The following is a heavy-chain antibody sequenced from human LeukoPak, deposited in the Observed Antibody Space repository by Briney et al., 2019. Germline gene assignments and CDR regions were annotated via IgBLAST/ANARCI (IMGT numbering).Heavy chain of an antibody. CDR1: GGSIGNYY. Sequence: KSSETLSLTCTVSGGSIGNYYWSWIRQPPGKGLEWIGYIYYSGSTNYNPSLKSRVTISVDTSKNQFSLKLSSVTAADTAVYYCARALRVVPAAIPSWGFDYWGQGTLVTVSS. V-gene: IGHV4-59*01. CDR2: IYYSGST. CDR3: ARALRVVPAAIPSWGFDY. J-gene: IGHJ4*02. D-gene: IGHD2-2*01.